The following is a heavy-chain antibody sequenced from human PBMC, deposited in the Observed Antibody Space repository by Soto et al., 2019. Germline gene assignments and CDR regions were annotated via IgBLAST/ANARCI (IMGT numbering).Heavy chain of an antibody. CDR2: ISTYDDKT. CDR1: GYSFRTHG. J-gene: IGHJ5*02. D-gene: IGHD2-15*01. CDR3: ARDLGYCNSSGCFRNWFDP. Sequence: QVQLVQSGAEVKTPGASVKVSCRASGYSFRTHGIGWVRQAPGQGLEWMGWISTYDDKTNFPQKFQGRITMTTDTSTSTAYMELRSLRSDDTAVYFCARDLGYCNSSGCFRNWFDPWGQGTLVTVSS. V-gene: IGHV1-18*01.